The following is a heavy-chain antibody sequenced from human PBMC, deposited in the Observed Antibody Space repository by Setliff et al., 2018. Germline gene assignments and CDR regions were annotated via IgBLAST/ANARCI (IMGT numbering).Heavy chain of an antibody. V-gene: IGHV1-18*01. CDR3: ARGRTRTSTIFGIVSLSP. Sequence: DSVKVSCKASGYNFKTYGIRWVREAPGQGPELIGFISLYDGHANYAQNFQGRVTVTRETSVSTASMELRSLRSEDTAVYYCARGRTRTSTIFGIVSLSPWGDGTTVTVSS. CDR2: ISLYDGHA. J-gene: IGHJ6*04. D-gene: IGHD3-3*01. CDR1: GYNFKTYG.